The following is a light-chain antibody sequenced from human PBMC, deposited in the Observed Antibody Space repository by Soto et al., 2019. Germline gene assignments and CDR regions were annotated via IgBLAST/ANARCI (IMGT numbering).Light chain of an antibody. CDR2: GNS. Sequence: QSVLTQPPSVSGAPGQRVTISCTGSSSNIGAGYDVHWYQQLPGTAPKLLIYGNSNRPSGVPDRFSGSKSGTSASLAITGLQDEDKADYYCQSYESSLSGRVFGAGTTLAVL. CDR1: SSNIGAGYD. V-gene: IGLV1-40*01. CDR3: QSYESSLSGRV. J-gene: IGLJ3*02.